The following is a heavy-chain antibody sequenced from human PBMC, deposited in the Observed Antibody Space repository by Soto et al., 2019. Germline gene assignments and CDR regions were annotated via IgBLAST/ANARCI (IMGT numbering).Heavy chain of an antibody. CDR1: GYTFTSYG. CDR2: LSAYNGNI. J-gene: IGHJ4*02. D-gene: IGHD5-18*01. CDR3: ARDGGYTYGTLYSFDY. V-gene: IGHV1-18*01. Sequence: QVQLVQSGAEVKKPGASVKVSCKASGYTFTSYGITWVRQAPGQGLGGMGWLSAYNGNINDAQKVHGRVTMTTDPSTNTAYMELRSLRSDDTAVDYCARDGGYTYGTLYSFDYWGQGTLVTVSS.